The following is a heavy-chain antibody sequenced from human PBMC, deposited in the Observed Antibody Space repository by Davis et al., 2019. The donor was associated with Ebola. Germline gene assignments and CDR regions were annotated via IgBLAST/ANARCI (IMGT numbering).Heavy chain of an antibody. J-gene: IGHJ4*02. D-gene: IGHD6-19*01. V-gene: IGHV4-59*01. CDR1: GGSISSYY. CDR3: ASNNDKSSGWWDY. CDR2: IYYSGST. Sequence: PSETLSLTCTVSGGSISSYYWSWIRQPPGKGLEWIGYIYYSGSTNYNPSLKSRVTISVDTSKNQFSLKLSSVTAADTAVYYCASNNDKSSGWWDYWGQGTLVTVSS.